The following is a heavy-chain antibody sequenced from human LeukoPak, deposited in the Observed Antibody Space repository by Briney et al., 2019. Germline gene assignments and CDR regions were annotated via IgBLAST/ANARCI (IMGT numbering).Heavy chain of an antibody. V-gene: IGHV3-30*18. CDR3: AKDRYSYAFEYFDS. J-gene: IGHJ4*02. CDR1: GFTFSSYG. Sequence: PGGSLRLSCAASGFTFSSYGMHWVRQAPGKGLEWVAVISNDGSKKYSADSAKGRFTISRDNSKNTLYLQMNSLRAEDTAVYYCAKDRYSYAFEYFDSWGQGTLVTVSS. D-gene: IGHD5-18*01. CDR2: ISNDGSKK.